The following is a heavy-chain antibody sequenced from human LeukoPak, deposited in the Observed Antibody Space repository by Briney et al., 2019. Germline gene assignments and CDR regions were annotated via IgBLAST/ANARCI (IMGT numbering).Heavy chain of an antibody. Sequence: SVKVSCKASGGTFSSYAISWVRQAPGQGLEGMGGIIPIFGTANYAQKFQGRVTITTDESTSTAYMELSGLRSEDTAVYYCARDGGSSTIFGVVIPYFDYWGQGTLVTVSS. CDR3: ARDGGSSTIFGVVIPYFDY. CDR1: GGTFSSYA. D-gene: IGHD3-3*01. J-gene: IGHJ4*02. V-gene: IGHV1-69*05. CDR2: IIPIFGTA.